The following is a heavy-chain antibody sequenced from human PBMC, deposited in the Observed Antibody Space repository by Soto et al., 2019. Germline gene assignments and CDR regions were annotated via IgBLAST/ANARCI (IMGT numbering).Heavy chain of an antibody. J-gene: IGHJ4*02. Sequence: PVGSLRLSCAASGFTFSNYGMNWIRLAPGEGLEWVSTVSPAGSTFYADSVRGRFTISRDNSKSTVDLQMNGLRVDDTAIYYCVRSWAYWGRGTVVTVSS. CDR3: VRSWAY. CDR1: GFTFSNYG. CDR2: VSPAGST. V-gene: IGHV3-23*01. D-gene: IGHD6-13*01.